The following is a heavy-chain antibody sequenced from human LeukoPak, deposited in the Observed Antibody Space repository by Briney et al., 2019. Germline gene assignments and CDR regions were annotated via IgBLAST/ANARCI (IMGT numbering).Heavy chain of an antibody. J-gene: IGHJ3*02. CDR3: ARNLAAAGRGEAFDI. CDR1: GGSISSYY. CDR2: IYTSGST. V-gene: IGHV4-4*07. D-gene: IGHD6-13*01. Sequence: ASETLSLTCTVSGGSISSYYWSWIRQPAGKGLEWIGRIYTSGSTNYNPSLKSRVTMSVDTSKNQFSLKLSSVTAADTAVYYCARNLAAAGRGEAFDIWGQGTMVTVSS.